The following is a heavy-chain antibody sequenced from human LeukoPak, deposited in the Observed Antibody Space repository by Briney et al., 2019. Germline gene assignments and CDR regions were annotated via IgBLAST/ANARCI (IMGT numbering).Heavy chain of an antibody. CDR2: IYSGGST. Sequence: GGSLRLSCAASGFTVSGNYMSWVRQAPGKGLEWVSVIYSGGSTYYADSVKGRFTISRDNSKNTLYLQMNSLRAEDTAVYYCARESANYYFDYWGPGTLVTVSS. D-gene: IGHD1-7*01. CDR1: GFTVSGNY. J-gene: IGHJ4*02. CDR3: ARESANYYFDY. V-gene: IGHV3-53*01.